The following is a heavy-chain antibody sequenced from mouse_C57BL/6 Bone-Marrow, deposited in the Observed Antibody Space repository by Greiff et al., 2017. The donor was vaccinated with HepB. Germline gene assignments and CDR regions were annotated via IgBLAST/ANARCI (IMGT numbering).Heavy chain of an antibody. J-gene: IGHJ3*01. D-gene: IGHD2-5*01. Sequence: VQLQQSGPELVKPGASVKISCKASGYTFTDYYMNWVKQSHGKSLEWIGDINPNNGGTSYNQKFKGKATLTVDKSSSTAYMELRSLTSEDSAVYYCAKAYSNVAGFAYWGQGTLVTVSA. CDR2: INPNNGGT. V-gene: IGHV1-26*01. CDR3: AKAYSNVAGFAY. CDR1: GYTFTDYY.